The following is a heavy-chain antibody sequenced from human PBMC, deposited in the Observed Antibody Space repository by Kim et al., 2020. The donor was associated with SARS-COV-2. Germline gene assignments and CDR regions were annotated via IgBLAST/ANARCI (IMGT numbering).Heavy chain of an antibody. Sequence: GGSLRLSCAASGFTFSSYWMHWVRQAPGKGLVWVANIKSDGSTTIYADSVKGRFTISRDNAKNTLYLQMNSLRAEDTAVYYCATYTNILPFDCWGQGTLVTVSS. D-gene: IGHD2-2*02. V-gene: IGHV3-74*01. CDR2: IKSDGSTT. CDR3: ATYTNILPFDC. CDR1: GFTFSSYW. J-gene: IGHJ4*02.